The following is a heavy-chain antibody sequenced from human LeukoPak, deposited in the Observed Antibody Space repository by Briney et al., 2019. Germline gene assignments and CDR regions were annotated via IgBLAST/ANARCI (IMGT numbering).Heavy chain of an antibody. CDR1: GGSISSSSYY. Sequence: PSETLSLTCTVSGGSISSSSYYWGWIRQPPGKGLEWIGSIYYSGSTYYNPSLKSRVTISVDTSKNQFSLKLSSVTAADTAVYYCASELSGTLGRRNKYWYFDLWGRGTLVTVSS. V-gene: IGHV4-39*07. CDR2: IYYSGST. J-gene: IGHJ2*01. CDR3: ASELSGTLGRRNKYWYFDL. D-gene: IGHD1-14*01.